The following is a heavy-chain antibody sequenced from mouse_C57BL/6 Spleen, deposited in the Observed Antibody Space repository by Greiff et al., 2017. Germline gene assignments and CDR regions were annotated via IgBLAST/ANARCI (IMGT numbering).Heavy chain of an antibody. J-gene: IGHJ2*01. CDR1: GYSITSGYY. V-gene: IGHV3-6*01. CDR3: AREGDYGSSFDY. D-gene: IGHD1-1*01. Sequence: ESGPGLVKPSQSLSLTCSVTGYSITSGYYWNWIRQFPGNKLEWMGYISYDGSNNYNPSLKNRISITRDTSKNQFFLKLNSVTTEDTATYYCAREGDYGSSFDYWGQGTTLTVSS. CDR2: ISYDGSN.